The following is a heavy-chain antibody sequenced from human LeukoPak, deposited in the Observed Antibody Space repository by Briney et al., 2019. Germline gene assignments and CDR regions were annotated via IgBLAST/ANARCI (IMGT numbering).Heavy chain of an antibody. J-gene: IGHJ4*02. CDR2: ISYDGNNK. CDR3: AKDIDYGGAN. Sequence: GGSLRLSCAASGFTFSNYGMHWVRQAPGKGLEWVALISYDGNNKYYSDSMKGRFTISRDNSKNTLYLQMDRLRAEDTAVYYCAKDIDYGGANWGQGTLVIVSS. CDR1: GFTFSNYG. D-gene: IGHD4-23*01. V-gene: IGHV3-30*18.